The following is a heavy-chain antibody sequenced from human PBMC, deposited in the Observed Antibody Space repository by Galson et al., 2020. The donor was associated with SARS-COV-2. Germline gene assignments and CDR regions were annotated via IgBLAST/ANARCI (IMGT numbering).Heavy chain of an antibody. CDR2: IWYNGRNE. D-gene: IGHD2-2*01. CDR1: GFTFSDCA. V-gene: IGHV3-33*01. CDR3: AREGESGIVAAAMDY. J-gene: IGHJ4*02. Sequence: GESLKISCAASGFTFSDCAMHWVRQAPGKGLEWVAVIWYNGRNEYYADSVNGRFTISRDNSKNTLYLQMNSLRAEDTAVYYCAREGESGIVAAAMDYWGQGTLVTVS.